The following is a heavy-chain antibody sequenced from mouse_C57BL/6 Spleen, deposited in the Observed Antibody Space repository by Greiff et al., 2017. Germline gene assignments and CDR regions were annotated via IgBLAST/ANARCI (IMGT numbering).Heavy chain of an antibody. D-gene: IGHD2-1*01. CDR2: IDPETGGT. CDR3: TRSTMVARKLFDY. J-gene: IGHJ2*01. CDR1: GYTFTDYE. V-gene: IGHV1-15*01. Sequence: QVQLQQSGAELVRPGASVTLSCKASGYTFTDYEMHWVKQTHVHGLEWIGAIDPETGGTAYNQKFKGKAILTADTSSSTASMELRSLTSADSAVYYCTRSTMVARKLFDYWGQGTTLTVSS.